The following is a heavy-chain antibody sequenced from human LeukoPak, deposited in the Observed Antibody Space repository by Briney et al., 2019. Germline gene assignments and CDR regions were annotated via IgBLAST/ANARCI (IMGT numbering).Heavy chain of an antibody. CDR3: ASGSHYYDSSGYPGYY. J-gene: IGHJ4*02. Sequence: GGSLRLSCAASGFTFSDYYMSWIRQAPGKGLEWVAVISYDGSNKYYADSVKGRFTISRDNSKNTLYLQMNSLRAEDTAVYYCASGSHYYDSSGYPGYYWGQGTLVTVSS. V-gene: IGHV3-30-3*01. CDR2: ISYDGSNK. D-gene: IGHD3-22*01. CDR1: GFTFSDYY.